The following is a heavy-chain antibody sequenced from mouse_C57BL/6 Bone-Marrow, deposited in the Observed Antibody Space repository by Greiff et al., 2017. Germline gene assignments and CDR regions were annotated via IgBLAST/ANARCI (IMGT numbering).Heavy chain of an antibody. J-gene: IGHJ2*01. Sequence: QVQLQQSGAELVKPGASVKMSCTASGYTFTTYPIEWMKQNHGKSLEWIGNFHTYNDDTKYKEKLKGKATLTVEKSSNTVFLELSRLTSDDSAVXDSARGGNYGGYYFDYWGQGTTLTVSS. CDR1: GYTFTTYP. CDR3: ARGGNYGGYYFDY. D-gene: IGHD2-4*01. V-gene: IGHV1-47*01. CDR2: FHTYNDDT.